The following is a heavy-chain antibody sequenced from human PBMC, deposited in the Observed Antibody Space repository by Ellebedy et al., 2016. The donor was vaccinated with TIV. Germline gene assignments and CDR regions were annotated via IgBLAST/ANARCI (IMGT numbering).Heavy chain of an antibody. J-gene: IGHJ5*02. D-gene: IGHD6-19*01. V-gene: IGHV1-18*04. CDR2: ISAYNGNT. CDR1: GYTFTSYG. Sequence: ASVKVSCXASGYTFTSYGISWVRQAPGQGLEWMGWISAYNGNTNYAQKFQGRVTMTEDTSTDTAYMELSSLRSEDTAVYYCATASGWKLNWFDPWGQGTLVTVSS. CDR3: ATASGWKLNWFDP.